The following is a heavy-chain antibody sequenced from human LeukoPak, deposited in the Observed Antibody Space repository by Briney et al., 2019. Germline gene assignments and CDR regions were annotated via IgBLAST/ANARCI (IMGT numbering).Heavy chain of an antibody. J-gene: IGHJ4*02. V-gene: IGHV1-69*13. CDR2: IIPIFGTA. D-gene: IGHD5-24*01. CDR3: ARSGRTVEMAYYFDY. CDR1: GGTFSSYA. Sequence: SVKVSCKASGGTFSSYAISWVRQAPGQGLEWMGGIIPIFGTANYAQKFQGRVTITADESTSTAYMALSSLRSEDTAVYYCARSGRTVEMAYYFDYWGQGTLVTVSS.